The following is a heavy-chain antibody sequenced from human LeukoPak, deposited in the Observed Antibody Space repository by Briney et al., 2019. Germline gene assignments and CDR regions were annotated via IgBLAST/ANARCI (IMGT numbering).Heavy chain of an antibody. CDR3: ARGRASAGGYSGYDWGDWFDP. CDR1: RYTFTSYD. Sequence: ASVKVSCKASRYTFTSYDINWVRQATGQGLQWMGWMNPNSGHTGYAQKFQGRVTITRNTSISTAYMELNSLRSEDTAVYYCARGRASAGGYSGYDWGDWFDPWGQGTLVTVSS. CDR2: MNPNSGHT. D-gene: IGHD5-12*01. J-gene: IGHJ5*02. V-gene: IGHV1-8*03.